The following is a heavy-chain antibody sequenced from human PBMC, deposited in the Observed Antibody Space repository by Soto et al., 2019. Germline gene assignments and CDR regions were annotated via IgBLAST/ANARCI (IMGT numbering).Heavy chain of an antibody. V-gene: IGHV3-23*01. D-gene: IGHD3-9*01. CDR2: ISGTANRT. CDR3: ATSFRYFNN. Sequence: EVQLLESGGGLVLPGGSLRLSCAGSGFTPTTTPLSWVRQPPGKGLEWVTTISGTANRTYYVDSVKGRFFISRDNAKNTVTLQTNNLTLDNTAVYYCATSFRYFNNWGQGTRLTVSS. CDR1: GFTPTTTP. J-gene: IGHJ4*02.